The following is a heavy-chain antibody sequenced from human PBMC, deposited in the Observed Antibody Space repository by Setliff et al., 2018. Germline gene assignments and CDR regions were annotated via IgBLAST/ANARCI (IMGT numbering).Heavy chain of an antibody. V-gene: IGHV4-38-2*02. Sequence: SETLSLTCNVSGDSISSTYHWGWIRQSPGKGLEWIGTIYHSGNTYYNPSLNSRLTISVDTSKNQFSLRLSSVTAADTAVYHCARGKTFFGAFIRAFDIWGQGRMVTVSS. D-gene: IGHD3-3*01. CDR2: IYHSGNT. CDR1: GDSISSTYH. J-gene: IGHJ3*02. CDR3: ARGKTFFGAFIRAFDI.